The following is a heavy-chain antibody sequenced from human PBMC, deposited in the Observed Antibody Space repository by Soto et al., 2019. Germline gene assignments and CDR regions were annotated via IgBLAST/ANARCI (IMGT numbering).Heavy chain of an antibody. V-gene: IGHV1-69*01. Sequence: QVQLVQSGAEVKKPGSSVKVYCKACGGTFSSYAISWVRQAPGQGLEWMGGIIPIFGTANYAQKFQGRVTITADESTSTAYMELSSLRSEDTAVYYCARGSDYGDYRNKYYFDYLGQGTLVTVSS. CDR3: ARGSDYGDYRNKYYFDY. CDR1: GGTFSSYA. D-gene: IGHD4-17*01. CDR2: IIPIFGTA. J-gene: IGHJ4*02.